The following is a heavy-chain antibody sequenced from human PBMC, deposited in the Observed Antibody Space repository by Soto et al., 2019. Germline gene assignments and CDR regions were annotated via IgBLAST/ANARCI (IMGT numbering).Heavy chain of an antibody. CDR2: ISGSGGST. J-gene: IGHJ4*02. CDR3: AKYAYLCSGGSCYLDYFDY. CDR1: GFTFSSYA. D-gene: IGHD2-15*01. V-gene: IGHV3-23*01. Sequence: GGSLRLSCAASGFTFSSYAMSWVRQAPGKGLEWVSAISGSGGSTYYADSAKGRFTISRDNSKNTLYLQMNSLRAEDTAIYYCAKYAYLCSGGSCYLDYFDYWGQGTLVTVSS.